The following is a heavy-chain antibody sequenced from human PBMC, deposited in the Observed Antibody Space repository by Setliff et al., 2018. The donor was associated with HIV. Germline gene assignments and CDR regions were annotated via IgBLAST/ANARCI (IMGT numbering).Heavy chain of an antibody. CDR2: INEDGSEK. D-gene: IGHD3-10*01. CDR3: ALLWPFDY. J-gene: IGHJ4*02. Sequence: PGGSLRLSCAASGFIFNKNYMSWVRQAPGKGLEWVANINEDGSEKYYVDSVKGRFTISRDNAENSLFLQMNSLRGEDTAVYYCALLWPFDYWGQGALVTVS. CDR1: GFIFNKNY. V-gene: IGHV3-7*03.